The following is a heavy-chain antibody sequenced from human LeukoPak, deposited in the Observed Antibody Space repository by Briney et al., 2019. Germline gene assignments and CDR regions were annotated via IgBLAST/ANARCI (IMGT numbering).Heavy chain of an antibody. D-gene: IGHD3-10*01. V-gene: IGHV3-30-3*01. CDR2: ISYDGDNK. J-gene: IGHJ4*02. CDR3: ARDGGSGETFFDY. Sequence: GGSLRLSCAASGFIFSGYAMHWVRQAPGKGLEWVAVISYDGDNKYYADSVKGRFTISRDNSKNTLYLQMNSLRAEDTAVYYCARDGGSGETFFDYWGQGTLVTVSS. CDR1: GFIFSGYA.